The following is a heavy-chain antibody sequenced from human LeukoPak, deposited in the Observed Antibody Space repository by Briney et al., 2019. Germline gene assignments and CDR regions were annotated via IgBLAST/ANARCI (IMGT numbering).Heavy chain of an antibody. J-gene: IGHJ6*03. CDR1: GFTFSSCS. CDR3: GRGGMATNRDYMDV. Sequence: TGGSLRLSCAVSGFTFSSCSMNWVRQAPGKGLEWVSSISSSSSYIYYADSVKGRFTISRDNAKNSLYLQMNSLRAEDTAVYYCGRGGMATNRDYMDVWGKGTTVIVSS. V-gene: IGHV3-21*01. D-gene: IGHD5-24*01. CDR2: ISSSSSYI.